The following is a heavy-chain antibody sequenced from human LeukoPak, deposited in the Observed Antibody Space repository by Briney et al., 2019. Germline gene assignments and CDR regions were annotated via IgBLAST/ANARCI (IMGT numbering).Heavy chain of an antibody. V-gene: IGHV4-59*01. CDR3: AREQLLEHNLDG. J-gene: IGHJ4*02. CDR1: GDSISRYY. CDR2: IYYSGST. D-gene: IGHD6-19*01. Sequence: PSETLSLTCTVCGDSISRYYWSWLRQPPGKGLEWIGYIYYSGSTNYNPSLKSRVTISVDTSKNQFSLKLSSVPPADTAVYYCAREQLLEHNLDGWGQGTLVTVSS.